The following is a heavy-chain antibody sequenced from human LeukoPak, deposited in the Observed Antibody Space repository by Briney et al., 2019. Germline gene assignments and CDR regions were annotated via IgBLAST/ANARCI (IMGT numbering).Heavy chain of an antibody. Sequence: EASVKVSCKASGYTFTSYGISWVRQAPGQGLEWMGWISAYNGNTNYAQKLQGRVTMTTDTSTSTAYMELRSLRSDDTAVYYCARDVGYCSSTSCYGQNAFDTWGQGTMVTVSS. CDR3: ARDVGYCSSTSCYGQNAFDT. V-gene: IGHV1-18*01. CDR2: ISAYNGNT. CDR1: GYTFTSYG. D-gene: IGHD2-2*01. J-gene: IGHJ3*02.